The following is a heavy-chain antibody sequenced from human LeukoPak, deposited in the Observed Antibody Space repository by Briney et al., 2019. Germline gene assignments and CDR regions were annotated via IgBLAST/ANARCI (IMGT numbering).Heavy chain of an antibody. D-gene: IGHD6-19*01. CDR1: GGTFSSYA. V-gene: IGHV1-69*13. Sequence: SVKVSCRASGGTFSSYAISWVRQAPGQGLEWMGGIIPIFGTANYAQKFQGRVTITADESTSTAYMELSSLRSEDTAVYYCAAISGWYPLYYFDYWGQGTLVTVSS. J-gene: IGHJ4*02. CDR3: AAISGWYPLYYFDY. CDR2: IIPIFGTA.